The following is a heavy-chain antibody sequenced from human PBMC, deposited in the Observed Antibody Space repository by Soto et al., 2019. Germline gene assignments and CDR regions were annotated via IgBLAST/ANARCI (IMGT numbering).Heavy chain of an antibody. Sequence: QVQLQASGPGLVKPSQTLSLACTVSGGSVGSGEHYYSWIRQPPGKGLEWIGYIYDSGITNYTPSLKGRVIMSLDRSNNQVSLKLRSVTAADTAVYFCARDVAHGYTENVWGQGTMGTVAS. D-gene: IGHD5-18*01. J-gene: IGHJ3*01. CDR2: IYDSGIT. V-gene: IGHV4-30-4*01. CDR3: ARDVAHGYTENV. CDR1: GGSVGSGEHY.